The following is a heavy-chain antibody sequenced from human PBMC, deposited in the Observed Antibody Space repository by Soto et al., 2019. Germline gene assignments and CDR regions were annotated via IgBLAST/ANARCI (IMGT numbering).Heavy chain of an antibody. CDR1: GFTFSSYE. D-gene: IGHD2-2*01. J-gene: IGHJ5*02. CDR2: ISSSGSTI. CDR3: ARDALPAPASSGPNWSDP. Sequence: GGSLRLSCAASGFTFSSYEMNWVRQAPGKGLEWVSYISSSGSTIYYADSVKGRFTISRDNAKNSLYLQMNSLRAEDTAVYYCARDALPAPASSGPNWSDPWGQATLVTVSS. V-gene: IGHV3-48*03.